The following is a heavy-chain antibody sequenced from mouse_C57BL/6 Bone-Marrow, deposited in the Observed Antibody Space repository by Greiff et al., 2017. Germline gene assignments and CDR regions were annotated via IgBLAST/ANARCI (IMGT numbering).Heavy chain of an antibody. J-gene: IGHJ2*01. V-gene: IGHV1-81*01. CDR1: GYTFTSYG. CDR2: IYPRSGNT. Sequence: VQLQQSGAELARPGASVKLSCKASGYTFTSYGISWVKQRTGQGLEWIGEIYPRSGNTYYNEKFKGKATLTADKSSSTAYMELRSLTSEDSAVYFCARWGGGLDYWGQGTTLPVSS. CDR3: ARWGGGLDY.